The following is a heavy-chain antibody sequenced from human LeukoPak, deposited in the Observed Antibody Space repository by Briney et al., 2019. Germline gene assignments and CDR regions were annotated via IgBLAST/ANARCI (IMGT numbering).Heavy chain of an antibody. CDR2: INQDGSEK. CDR3: ARNHVVY. CDR1: GFTFDDYG. J-gene: IGHJ4*02. V-gene: IGHV3-7*01. Sequence: GGSLRLSCAASGFTFDDYGMSWVRQAPGKGLEWVANINQDGSEKYYVDSVRGRFTISRDNAKNSLYLQMNSLRAEDTAVYYCARNHVVYWGQGTLVTVSS.